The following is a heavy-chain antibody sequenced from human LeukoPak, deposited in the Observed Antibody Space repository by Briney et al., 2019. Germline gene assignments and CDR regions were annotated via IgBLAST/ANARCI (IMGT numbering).Heavy chain of an antibody. CDR3: ARGDYFIDF. Sequence: SETLSLTCAVSGSSISSTYYWAWIRQPPGKGLEWIGSVFHAGSTYYNPYLKSRVTVSVDTSKNQFSLKLTSVTTADTAVYYCARGDYFIDFWGQGTLVTVPS. V-gene: IGHV4-38-2*01. D-gene: IGHD2/OR15-2a*01. CDR2: VFHAGST. J-gene: IGHJ4*02. CDR1: GSSISSTYY.